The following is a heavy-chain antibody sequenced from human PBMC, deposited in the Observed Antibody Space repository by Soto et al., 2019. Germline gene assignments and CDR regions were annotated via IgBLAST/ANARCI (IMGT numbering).Heavy chain of an antibody. D-gene: IGHD3-10*01. Sequence: SETLSLTCTVSGGSISSYYWGWIRQHPGKGLEWIGYIYYSGSTYYNPSLKSRVTISVDTSKNQFSLKLSSVTAADTAVYYCARAYGSGYMDVWGQGTTVTVSS. CDR2: IYYSGST. CDR1: GGSISSYY. CDR3: ARAYGSGYMDV. V-gene: IGHV4-59*06. J-gene: IGHJ6*02.